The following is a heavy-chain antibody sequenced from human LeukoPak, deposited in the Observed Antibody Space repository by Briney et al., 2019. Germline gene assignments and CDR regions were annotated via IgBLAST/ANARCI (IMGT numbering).Heavy chain of an antibody. J-gene: IGHJ4*02. CDR3: ARVQGDFGDYVIDY. CDR1: GFTFSPYP. V-gene: IGHV3-48*01. Sequence: GGSLRLSCTASGFTFSPYPFHWVRQAPGRGLEWISYITGYSSTIYYADSLKGRFTVSRDNAKSSLYLQMNSLRADDTAVYYCARVQGDFGDYVIDYWGQGTLVTVSS. D-gene: IGHD4-17*01. CDR2: ITGYSSTI.